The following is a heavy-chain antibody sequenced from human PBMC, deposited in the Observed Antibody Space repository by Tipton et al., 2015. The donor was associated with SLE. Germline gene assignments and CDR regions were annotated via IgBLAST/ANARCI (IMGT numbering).Heavy chain of an antibody. CDR2: LSHNGVT. J-gene: IGHJ4*02. CDR1: GYSISSGYY. V-gene: IGHV4-38-2*01. D-gene: IGHD6-13*01. Sequence: TLSLTCVVSGYSISSGYYWGWIRQPPGKGLEWIGSLSHNGVTAYNPSLRNRVTIFGDRSKNHFSLSLTSVTAADTAVYYCARGHGIAAAGPFDYWGQGTLVTVSS. CDR3: ARGHGIAAAGPFDY.